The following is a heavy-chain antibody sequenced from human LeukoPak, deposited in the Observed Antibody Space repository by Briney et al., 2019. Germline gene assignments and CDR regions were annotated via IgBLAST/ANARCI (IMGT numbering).Heavy chain of an antibody. V-gene: IGHV3-53*01. Sequence: GGSLRLSCAVSGFTVSSNSMSWVRQAPGKGLEWVSILYSGGGTDYADSVKGRFTISRDNAKDSLYLQLNSLRAEDTAAYYCARDIPYGLSYFDYWGQGTLVTVPS. J-gene: IGHJ4*02. CDR2: LYSGGGT. CDR1: GFTVSSNS. CDR3: ARDIPYGLSYFDY. D-gene: IGHD2-2*02.